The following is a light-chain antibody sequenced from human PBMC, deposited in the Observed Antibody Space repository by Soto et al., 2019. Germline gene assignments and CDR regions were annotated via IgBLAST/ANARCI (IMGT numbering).Light chain of an antibody. Sequence: EVVLTQSPGTLSLSPVETATLSFRATQTLGRSWLAWYQHKPGQAPRLLVSGASRRATGIPDRFSGGGAGTDFTLTISRLEPEDSGLYYCQQYDRPPITFGQGTRLEIK. CDR1: QTLGRSW. CDR2: GAS. V-gene: IGKV3-20*01. CDR3: QQYDRPPIT. J-gene: IGKJ5*01.